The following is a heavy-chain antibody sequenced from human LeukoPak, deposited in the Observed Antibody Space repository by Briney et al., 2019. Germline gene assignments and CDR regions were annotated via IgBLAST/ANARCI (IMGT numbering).Heavy chain of an antibody. V-gene: IGHV4-31*03. CDR2: IHPSGRL. CDR1: GASFSSGDQH. D-gene: IGHD3-22*01. J-gene: IGHJ4*02. Sequence: SQTLSLTCTVSGASFSSGDQHWNWIRQSPGKGLEWIGGIHPSGRLYNNPSLESRVTVSIDTSKNQFSLNLNSVTAADTAVYFCSRGLDSRKLGYWGQGTLVTVSS. CDR3: SRGLDSRKLGY.